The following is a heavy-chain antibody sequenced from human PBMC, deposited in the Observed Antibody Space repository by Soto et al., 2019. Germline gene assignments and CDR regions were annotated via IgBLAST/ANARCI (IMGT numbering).Heavy chain of an antibody. CDR1: GFTFSGSA. J-gene: IGHJ4*02. V-gene: IGHV3-73*01. Sequence: GGALRLSCAASGFTFSGSAMHWVRQASGKGLEWVGRIRSKANSYATAYAASVKGRFTISRDDSKNTAYLQMNSLKTEDTAVYYCTSPLDDTVNGGDYWGQGTLVPVSS. CDR2: IRSKANSYAT. D-gene: IGHD4-4*01. CDR3: TSPLDDTVNGGDY.